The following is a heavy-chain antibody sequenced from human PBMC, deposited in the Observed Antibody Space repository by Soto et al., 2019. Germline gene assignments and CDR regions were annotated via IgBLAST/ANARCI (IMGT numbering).Heavy chain of an antibody. Sequence: GESLKISCKGSGYSFTSYWIGWVRQMPGKGLEWMGIIYPGDSDTRYSPSFQGQVTISADKSISTAYPQWSSLKASDTAMYYCARQGPQRGVMVDSSFDYWGQGTLVTVSS. CDR2: IYPGDSDT. J-gene: IGHJ4*02. D-gene: IGHD3-16*01. CDR1: GYSFTSYW. CDR3: ARQGPQRGVMVDSSFDY. V-gene: IGHV5-51*01.